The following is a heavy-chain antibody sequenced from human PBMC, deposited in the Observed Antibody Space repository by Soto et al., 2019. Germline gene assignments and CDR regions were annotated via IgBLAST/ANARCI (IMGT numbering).Heavy chain of an antibody. CDR1: GFTFSGYS. V-gene: IGHV3-30-3*01. CDR2: TSSGGGTK. CDR3: AREVVLTEWYFDN. Sequence: QVQLMESGGGVVQPGESLRLSYATSGFTFSGYSMHWFRRAPGKGLEWVAITSSGGGTKFYADSVKGRFTVSRDNSKNTLYLQMNSLRPEDTAVYYCAREVVLTEWYFDNWGQGILVTVSS. D-gene: IGHD2-21*01. J-gene: IGHJ4*02.